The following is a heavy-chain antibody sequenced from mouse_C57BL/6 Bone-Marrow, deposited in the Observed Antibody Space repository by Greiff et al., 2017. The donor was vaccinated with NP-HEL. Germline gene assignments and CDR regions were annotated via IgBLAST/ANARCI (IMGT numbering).Heavy chain of an antibody. CDR1: GYSITSGYY. CDR3: ARKGKGSWYFDV. V-gene: IGHV3-6*01. Sequence: EVKVEESGPGLVKPSQSLSLTCSVTGYSITSGYYWNWIRQFPGNKLEWMGYISYDGSNNYNPSLKNRISITRDTSKNQFFLKLNSVTTEDTATYYCARKGKGSWYFDVWGTGTTVTVSS. J-gene: IGHJ1*03. D-gene: IGHD3-3*01. CDR2: ISYDGSN.